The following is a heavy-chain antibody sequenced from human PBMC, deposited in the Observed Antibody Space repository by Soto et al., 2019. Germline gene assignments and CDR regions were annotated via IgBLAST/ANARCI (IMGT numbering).Heavy chain of an antibody. CDR2: IKNDGSEK. V-gene: IGHV3-7*03. CDR1: GISTSSYW. D-gene: IGHD5-18*01. Sequence: EEQLVESGGALVRPGESLRLSCAASGISTSSYWMGWVRQAPGRGLEWVASIKNDGSEKYYMDSLKGRFTISRDNALNSLYLQMNSLRAVDTAVYFCVTGYHSDYWGQGTLVTVSS. J-gene: IGHJ4*02. CDR3: VTGYHSDY.